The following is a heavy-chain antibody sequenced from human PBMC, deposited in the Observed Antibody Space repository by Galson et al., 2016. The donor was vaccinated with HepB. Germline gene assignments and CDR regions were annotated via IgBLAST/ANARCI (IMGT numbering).Heavy chain of an antibody. CDR3: TRVHREGIAAAGLQI. Sequence: LRLSCAASGFTFNFYLMSWVRQAPGKGLEWVANINQDGSEKSYMDSVKGRFTISRDNAKNTLYLQMNSLRAEDTALYYCTRVHREGIAAAGLQIWGQGTLVIVSS. V-gene: IGHV3-7*01. D-gene: IGHD6-13*01. J-gene: IGHJ4*02. CDR1: GFTFNFYL. CDR2: INQDGSEK.